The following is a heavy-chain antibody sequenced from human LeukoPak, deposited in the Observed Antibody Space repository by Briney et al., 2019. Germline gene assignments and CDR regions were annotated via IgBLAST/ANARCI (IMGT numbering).Heavy chain of an antibody. V-gene: IGHV3-23*01. CDR1: GFNFRDAA. J-gene: IGHJ3*01. CDR2: ISFSGDNS. Sequence: GGSLRLSCAASGFNFRDAAMTWVRQAPGKGLEWVSLISFSGDNSYYADSVKGRFTIPRDNSKNTLSLQMNSLRVEDTAIYYCAKDIQLSTWGLGTMVTVSS. D-gene: IGHD5-24*01. CDR3: AKDIQLST.